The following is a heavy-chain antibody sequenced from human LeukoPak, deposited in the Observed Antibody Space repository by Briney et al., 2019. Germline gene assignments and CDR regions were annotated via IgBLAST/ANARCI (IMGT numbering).Heavy chain of an antibody. D-gene: IGHD6-19*01. Sequence: PGRSLRLSCAASGFTFDDYAMHWVRQAPGKGLEWVSGISWNSGSIGYADSVKGRFTISRDNAKNSLYLQMNSLRAEDTALYYCASGYSSGWSRDYWGQGTLVTVSS. CDR3: ASGYSSGWSRDY. CDR1: GFTFDDYA. CDR2: ISWNSGSI. V-gene: IGHV3-9*01. J-gene: IGHJ4*02.